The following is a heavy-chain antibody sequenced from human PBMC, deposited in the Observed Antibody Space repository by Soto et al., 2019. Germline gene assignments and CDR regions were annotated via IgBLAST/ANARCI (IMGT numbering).Heavy chain of an antibody. V-gene: IGHV3-23*01. D-gene: IGHD2-21*01. CDR2: ASGSGSGT. Sequence: EVQLLESGGGSVHPGESLRLSCVASGFTFSDFAMAWVRQAPGKGLEWVSSASGSGSGTYYADSVKGRFTISRDNSKNTLFLHMTTLKAGDTALYFCAKGRPGVAAAPDYWGQGTLVTVSS. CDR1: GFTFSDFA. J-gene: IGHJ4*02. CDR3: AKGRPGVAAAPDY.